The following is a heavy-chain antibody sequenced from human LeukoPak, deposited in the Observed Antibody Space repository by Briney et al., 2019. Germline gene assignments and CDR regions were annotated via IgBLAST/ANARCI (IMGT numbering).Heavy chain of an antibody. CDR3: ATGLEDSNIDY. V-gene: IGHV3-21*01. CDR2: ISGSGRYI. CDR1: GVTFSDYYS. Sequence: GGSLRLSCSASGVTFSDYYSMNWVRQAPGKGLEWVSVISGSGRYIYYGDSVRGRFTISRDNAKNSVLLEIKSLRVEDTAVYYCATGLEDSNIDYWGQGTLVTVSS. J-gene: IGHJ4*02.